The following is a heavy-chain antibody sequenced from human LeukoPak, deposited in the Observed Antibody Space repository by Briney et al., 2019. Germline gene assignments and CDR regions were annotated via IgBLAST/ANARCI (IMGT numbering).Heavy chain of an antibody. J-gene: IGHJ6*03. CDR1: GFTFSSYA. CDR2: ISGSGGST. D-gene: IGHD2-2*01. CDR3: ARDGVVVVPAPSSFMDV. Sequence: PGGSLRLSCAASGFTFSSYAMSWVRQAPGKGLEWVSAISGSGGSTYYADSVKGRFTISRDNSKNTLYLQMNSLRAEDTAVYYCARDGVVVVPAPSSFMDVWGKGTTVTVSS. V-gene: IGHV3-23*01.